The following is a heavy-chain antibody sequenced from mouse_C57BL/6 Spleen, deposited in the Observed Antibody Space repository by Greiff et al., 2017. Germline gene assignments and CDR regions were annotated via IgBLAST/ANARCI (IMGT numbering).Heavy chain of an antibody. Sequence: VQLQQSGAELMKPGASVKLSCKATGYTFTGYWIEWVKQRPGHGLEWIGEILPGSGSTNYNEKFKGKATFTADTSSNTAYMQLSSLTTEDSAIYYCARMGFYYYGSSYSYFDYWGQGTTLTVSS. CDR2: ILPGSGST. CDR1: GYTFTGYW. CDR3: ARMGFYYYGSSYSYFDY. V-gene: IGHV1-9*01. J-gene: IGHJ2*01. D-gene: IGHD1-1*01.